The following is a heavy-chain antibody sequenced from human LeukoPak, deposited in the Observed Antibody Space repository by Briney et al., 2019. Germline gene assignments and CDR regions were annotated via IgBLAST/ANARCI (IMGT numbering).Heavy chain of an antibody. CDR2: INHSGST. Sequence: PSETLLLTFSVHGGSFSGHYWSSSRQPPAKGLEWNGEINHSGSTNNNPSLKSRITISVDTSKNQFSLTLSSVTAADTAVYYCARLVYSSSSLVVDYYYYGMDVWGQGTTVTVSS. CDR1: GGSFSGHY. J-gene: IGHJ6*02. V-gene: IGHV4-34*01. CDR3: ARLVYSSSSLVVDYYYYGMDV. D-gene: IGHD6-6*01.